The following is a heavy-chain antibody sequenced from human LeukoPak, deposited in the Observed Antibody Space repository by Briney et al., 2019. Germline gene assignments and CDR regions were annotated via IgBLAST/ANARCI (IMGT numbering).Heavy chain of an antibody. CDR3: ARDNPYSGSYYGGGGAFDI. D-gene: IGHD1-26*01. V-gene: IGHV3-66*01. CDR1: EFSVGSNY. CDR2: IYSGGST. Sequence: GGSLRLSCAASEFSVGSNYMTWVRQAPGKGLEWVSLIYSGGSTYYADSVKGRFTISRDNSKNTLYLQMNSLRAEDTAVYYCARDNPYSGSYYGGGGAFDIWGQGTMVTVSS. J-gene: IGHJ3*02.